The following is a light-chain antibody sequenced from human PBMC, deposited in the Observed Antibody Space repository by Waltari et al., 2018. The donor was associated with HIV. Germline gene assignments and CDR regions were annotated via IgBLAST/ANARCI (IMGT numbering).Light chain of an antibody. CDR1: QGISNW. J-gene: IGKJ2*01. CDR3: QQGNSFPYT. CDR2: AAS. Sequence: DIQMTQSPSSVSASIGDRVTITCRASQGISNWLVWYQQKAGKAPKLLIYAASILESGVPSRFSGSGSGTYFTLTISSLQPEDFATYFCQQGNSFPYTFGQGTNLEIK. V-gene: IGKV1-12*01.